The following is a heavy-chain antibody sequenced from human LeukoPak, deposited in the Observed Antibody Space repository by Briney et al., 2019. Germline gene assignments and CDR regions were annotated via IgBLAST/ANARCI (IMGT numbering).Heavy chain of an antibody. Sequence: GGSLRLSCAASGFTFSSYSMNWVRQAPGKGLEWVSYISSSSSSKYYADSVKGRFTISRDNAENSLYLQMNSLRDEDTAVYYCARDMYYDILTGPDYWGQGTLVTVSS. CDR3: ARDMYYDILTGPDY. J-gene: IGHJ4*02. D-gene: IGHD3-9*01. CDR2: ISSSSSSK. V-gene: IGHV3-48*02. CDR1: GFTFSSYS.